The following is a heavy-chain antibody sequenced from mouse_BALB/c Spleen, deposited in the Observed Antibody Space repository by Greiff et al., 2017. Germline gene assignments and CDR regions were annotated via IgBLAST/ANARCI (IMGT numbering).Heavy chain of an antibody. CDR3: ARSFITTVTRYFDV. V-gene: IGHV1S137*01. CDR1: GYTFTDYA. Sequence: QVQLQQSGAELVRPGVSVKISCKGSGYTFTDYAMHWVKQSHAKSLEWIGVISTYYGDASYNQKFKGKATMTVDKSSSTAYMELARLTSEDSAIYYCARSFITTVTRYFDVWGAGTTVTVSS. J-gene: IGHJ1*01. CDR2: ISTYYGDA. D-gene: IGHD1-1*01.